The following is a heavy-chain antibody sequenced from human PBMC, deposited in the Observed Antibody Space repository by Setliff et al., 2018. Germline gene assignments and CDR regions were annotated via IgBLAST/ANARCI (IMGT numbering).Heavy chain of an antibody. CDR3: ARDISGYSYGAYYYGMDV. V-gene: IGHV3-15*01. Sequence: GGSLRLSCTASGLTFADAWMNWVRQAPGKGLEWVARVRSNSVGGTTEYGAPVKGRFTISRDNAKNSLYLQMNSLRAEDTAVYYCARDISGYSYGAYYYGMDVWGQGTTVTVSS. J-gene: IGHJ6*02. CDR1: GLTFADAW. D-gene: IGHD5-18*01. CDR2: VRSNSVGGTT.